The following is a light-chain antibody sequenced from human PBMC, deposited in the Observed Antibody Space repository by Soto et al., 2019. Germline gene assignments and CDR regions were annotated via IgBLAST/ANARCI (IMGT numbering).Light chain of an antibody. CDR3: QQYDGSST. CDR2: GSS. CDR1: QSVGKNY. V-gene: IGKV3-20*01. Sequence: EIVMTQSPATLSVSPGERATLSCRASQSVGKNYLAWYQQKPGQAPKLLIYGSSTRATDIPDRFSGSGSGTDFTFTISRLEPEDFAVYYCQQYDGSSTFGQGTKVDIK. J-gene: IGKJ1*01.